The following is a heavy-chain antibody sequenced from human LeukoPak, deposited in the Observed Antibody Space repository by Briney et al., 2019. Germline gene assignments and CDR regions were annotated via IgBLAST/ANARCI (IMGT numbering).Heavy chain of an antibody. CDR2: INHSGST. V-gene: IGHV4-34*01. CDR1: GGSISSDY. J-gene: IGHJ4*02. D-gene: IGHD5-18*01. CDR3: ARGSRLWPY. Sequence: SETLSLTCTVSGGSISSDYWSWIRQPPGKGLEWIGEINHSGSTNYNPSLKSRVTISVDTSKNQFSLKLSSVTAADTAVYYCARGSRLWPYWGQGTLVTVSS.